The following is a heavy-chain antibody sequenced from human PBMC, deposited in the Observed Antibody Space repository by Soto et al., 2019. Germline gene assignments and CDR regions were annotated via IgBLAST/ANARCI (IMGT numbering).Heavy chain of an antibody. J-gene: IGHJ5*02. CDR1: GYTFTSYD. Sequence: QVQLVQSGAEVKKPGASVKVSCKASGYTFTSYDINWVRQATGQGLEWMGWMNPNSGNTGYAQKFQGRVTMTRNTSISTDYMELSSLRSEDTAVYYCARGTFEAVAGTGEFDHWGQGTLVTVSS. V-gene: IGHV1-8*01. CDR3: ARGTFEAVAGTGEFDH. D-gene: IGHD6-19*01. CDR2: MNPNSGNT.